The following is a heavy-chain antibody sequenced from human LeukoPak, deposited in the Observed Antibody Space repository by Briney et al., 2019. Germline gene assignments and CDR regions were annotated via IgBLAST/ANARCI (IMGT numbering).Heavy chain of an antibody. V-gene: IGHV3-21*01. J-gene: IGHJ5*02. CDR3: ARDPSSGWYLKGWFDP. D-gene: IGHD6-19*01. Sequence: PGGSLRLSCAASGFTFSSYSMNWVRQAPGKGLEWVSSISSSSYIYYADSVKGRFTISRDNAKNSLYLQMNSLRAEDTAVYYCARDPSSGWYLKGWFDPWGQGTLVTVSS. CDR1: GFTFSSYS. CDR2: ISSSSYI.